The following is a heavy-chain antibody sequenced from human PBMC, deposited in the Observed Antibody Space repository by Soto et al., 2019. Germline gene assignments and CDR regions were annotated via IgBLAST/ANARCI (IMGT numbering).Heavy chain of an antibody. CDR1: GYTFTGYY. V-gene: IGHV1-2*04. CDR2: INPNSGGT. Sequence: ASVKVSCKASGYTFTGYYMHWVRQAPGQGLEWMGWINPNSGGTNYAQKFQGWVTMTRDTSISTAYMELSRLRSDDTAVYYCAIACRVYSPFYGMDVWGQGTTVTVSS. CDR3: AIACRVYSPFYGMDV. J-gene: IGHJ6*02. D-gene: IGHD3-22*01.